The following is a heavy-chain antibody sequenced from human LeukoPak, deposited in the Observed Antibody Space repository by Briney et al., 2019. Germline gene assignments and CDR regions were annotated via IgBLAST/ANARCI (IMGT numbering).Heavy chain of an antibody. D-gene: IGHD6-19*01. Sequence: SETLSLTCTVSGGSISSYYWSWIRQPAAKGLEWIGRIYTSGSTNYNPSLKSRVTMSVDTSKNQFSLKLSSVTAADTAVYYCAEASGYRNCWYYLDYWGQGTLVTVSS. J-gene: IGHJ4*02. CDR2: IYTSGST. CDR1: GGSISSYY. CDR3: AEASGYRNCWYYLDY. V-gene: IGHV4-4*07.